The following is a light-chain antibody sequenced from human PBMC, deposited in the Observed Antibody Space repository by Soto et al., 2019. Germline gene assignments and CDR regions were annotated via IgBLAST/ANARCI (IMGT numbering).Light chain of an antibody. CDR3: QQYNNWPYT. V-gene: IGKV3-15*01. CDR1: QSVSSN. Sequence: EIVMTQSPATLSVSPGERATLSCRASQSVSSNLAGYQQKPGQAPRLLIYGASTRATGIPARFSGSGSGTEFTLTISSLQSEDFAVYYCQQYNNWPYTFGQGTKLEIK. J-gene: IGKJ2*01. CDR2: GAS.